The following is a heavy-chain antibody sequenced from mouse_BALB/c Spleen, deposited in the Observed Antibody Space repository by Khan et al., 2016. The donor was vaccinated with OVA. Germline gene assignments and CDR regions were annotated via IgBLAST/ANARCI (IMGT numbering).Heavy chain of an antibody. CDR1: GYSITSGYG. CDR3: ARTARIKY. J-gene: IGHJ2*01. D-gene: IGHD1-2*01. Sequence: EVQLQASGPGLVKPSQSLSLTCTVTGYSITSGYGWNWIRQFPGNKLEWMGYISYSGSTNYNPSLKSRISITRDTSKNQFFLQLNSVPTEDTATYYCARTARIKYWGQGTTLTVSS. CDR2: ISYSGST. V-gene: IGHV3-2*02.